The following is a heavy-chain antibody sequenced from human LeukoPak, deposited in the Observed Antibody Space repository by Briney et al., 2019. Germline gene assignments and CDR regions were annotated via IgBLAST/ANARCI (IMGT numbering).Heavy chain of an antibody. J-gene: IGHJ5*02. V-gene: IGHV4-4*07. CDR1: GGSISSYY. Sequence: SSETLSLTCTVSGGSISSYYWSWIRQPAGKGLEWIGRIYTSGSTNYNPSLKSRVTMSVDTSKNQFSLKLSSATAADTAVYYCARDRVGYGPYNWFDPWGQGTLVTVSS. CDR3: ARDRVGYGPYNWFDP. D-gene: IGHD5-12*01. CDR2: IYTSGST.